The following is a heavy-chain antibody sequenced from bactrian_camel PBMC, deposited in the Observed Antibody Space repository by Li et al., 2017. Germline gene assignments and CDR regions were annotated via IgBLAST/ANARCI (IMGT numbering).Heavy chain of an antibody. J-gene: IGHJ4*01. CDR3: AAIGGRDSLDCRVNDEYPFQY. V-gene: IGHV3-3*01. D-gene: IGHD2*01. CDR2: IYTRFGTQ. CDR1: GRFYNWYC. Sequence: HVQLVESGGGSVQAGGSLRLSCAASGRFYNWYCMAWFRQAPGKEREALAIYTRFGTQEYDDSVKGRFTVSRDSPKNVVYLEMSSLKPEDTGMYYCAAIGGRDSLDCRVNDEYPFQYWGQGTQVTVS.